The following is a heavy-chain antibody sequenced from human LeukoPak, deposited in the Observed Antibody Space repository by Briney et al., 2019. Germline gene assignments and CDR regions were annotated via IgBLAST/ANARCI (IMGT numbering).Heavy chain of an antibody. Sequence: GASVKVSCKASGYTFTSYDINWVRQATGQGLEWMGWMNPNSGNTGYAQKFQGRVTITRNTSIGTAYMELSSLRSEDTAVYYCARGPYSGSFTDYWGQGTLVTVSS. CDR3: ARGPYSGSFTDY. J-gene: IGHJ4*02. D-gene: IGHD1-26*01. CDR2: MNPNSGNT. CDR1: GYTFTSYD. V-gene: IGHV1-8*03.